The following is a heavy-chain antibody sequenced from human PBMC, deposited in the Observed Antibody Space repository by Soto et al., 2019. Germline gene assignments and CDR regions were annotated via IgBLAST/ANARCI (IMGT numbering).Heavy chain of an antibody. J-gene: IGHJ4*02. CDR2: ISTGGGTI. V-gene: IGHV3-48*01. Sequence: GGSLRLSCAASGFTFFSYSMNWVRQAPGKGLEWVSYISTGGGTIYYADSVKGRFTISRDNSKNTLYLQMNSLRPEDTAVYYCAKDLYSGYDFFFDYWGQGTLVTGSS. CDR1: GFTFFSYS. CDR3: AKDLYSGYDFFFDY. D-gene: IGHD5-12*01.